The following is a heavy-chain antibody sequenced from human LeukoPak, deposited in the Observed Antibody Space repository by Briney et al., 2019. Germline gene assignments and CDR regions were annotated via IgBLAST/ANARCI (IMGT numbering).Heavy chain of an antibody. Sequence: SVKVSCKASGGTFSSYAISWVRQAPGQGLEWMGGIIPIFGTANYAQKFQGRVTITADESTSTAYMELSSLRSEDTAVYYCARDKLGMATGAYYYYMDVWGKGTTVTVSS. J-gene: IGHJ6*03. CDR2: IIPIFGTA. CDR1: GGTFSSYA. D-gene: IGHD3-16*01. V-gene: IGHV1-69*13. CDR3: ARDKLGMATGAYYYYMDV.